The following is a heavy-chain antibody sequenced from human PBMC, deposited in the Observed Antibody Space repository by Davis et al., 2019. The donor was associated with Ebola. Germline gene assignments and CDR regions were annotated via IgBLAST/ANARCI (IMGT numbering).Heavy chain of an antibody. J-gene: IGHJ5*02. CDR2: ISAYNGNT. CDR3: ARVYYYERFDP. D-gene: IGHD3-22*01. V-gene: IGHV1-18*01. CDR1: GYTFTSYA. Sequence: ASVKVSCKASGYTFTSYAMHWVRQAPGQRLEWMGWISAYNGNTNYAQKLQGRVTMTTDTSTSTAYMELRSLRSDDTAVYYCARVYYYERFDPWGQGTLVTVSS.